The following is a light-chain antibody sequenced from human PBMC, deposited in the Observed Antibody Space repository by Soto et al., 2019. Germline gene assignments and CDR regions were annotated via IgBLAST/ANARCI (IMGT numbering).Light chain of an antibody. V-gene: IGKV2-30*01. CDR1: QSLVYSDGSTY. CDR2: KVS. Sequence: DVVLTQSPLSLPVTLGQPASISCRSSQSLVYSDGSTYLSWFQLRPGQNPRRLFYKVSNRDSGVPDRFSGSGSGTDFTLKISRVESDDVGVYYCMQGTHWPPVTFGQGTKVEIK. J-gene: IGKJ1*01. CDR3: MQGTHWPPVT.